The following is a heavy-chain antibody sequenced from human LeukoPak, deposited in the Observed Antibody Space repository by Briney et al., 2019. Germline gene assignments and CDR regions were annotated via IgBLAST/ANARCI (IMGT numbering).Heavy chain of an antibody. Sequence: PGRSLRLSCAASGITFSSYGMHWVRQAPGKGLEWVAVISYDGSNKYYADSVKGRFTISRDNSKNTLYLQMNSLRAEDTAVYYCAKVQYCGGDCYPYFDYWGQGTLVTVSS. CDR3: AKVQYCGGDCYPYFDY. CDR1: GITFSSYG. V-gene: IGHV3-30*18. D-gene: IGHD2-21*02. J-gene: IGHJ4*02. CDR2: ISYDGSNK.